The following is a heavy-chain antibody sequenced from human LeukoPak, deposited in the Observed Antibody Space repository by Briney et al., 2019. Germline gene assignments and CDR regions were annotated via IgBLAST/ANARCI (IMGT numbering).Heavy chain of an antibody. Sequence: ASVNVSCTASGYTFTSYYMHWVRQAPGQGLEWMGIINPSGGSTSYAQKFQGRVTMTRDTSTSTVYMELSSLRSENTAVYYCATRDCSGGSCYSGDFDYWGQGTLVTVSS. J-gene: IGHJ4*02. V-gene: IGHV1-46*01. D-gene: IGHD2-15*01. CDR1: GYTFTSYY. CDR2: INPSGGST. CDR3: ATRDCSGGSCYSGDFDY.